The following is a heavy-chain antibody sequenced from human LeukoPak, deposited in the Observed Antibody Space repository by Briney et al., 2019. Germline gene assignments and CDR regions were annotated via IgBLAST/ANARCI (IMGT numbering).Heavy chain of an antibody. Sequence: ASVKVSCKASGYTFTSYYMHWVRQAPGQGLEWMGIINPSGGSTSYAQKFQGRVTMTRDTSTSTVYMELSSLRSEDTAVYYCAREDYDILTGNWFDPWGQETLVTVSS. J-gene: IGHJ5*02. CDR1: GYTFTSYY. CDR2: INPSGGST. CDR3: AREDYDILTGNWFDP. D-gene: IGHD3-9*01. V-gene: IGHV1-46*01.